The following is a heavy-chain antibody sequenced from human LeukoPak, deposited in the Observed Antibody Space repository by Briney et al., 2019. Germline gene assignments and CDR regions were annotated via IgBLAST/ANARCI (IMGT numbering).Heavy chain of an antibody. V-gene: IGHV4-34*01. J-gene: IGHJ5*02. Sequence: SETLSLTCAVYGGSFSGYYWSWIRQPPGKGLEWIGEVNHSGSTNYNPSLKSRVSISVDTSKNHFSLRLSSVTAADTAVYYCARNPIPPVLRYFDFVRFDPWGQGTLVTVSS. D-gene: IGHD3-9*01. CDR1: GGSFSGYY. CDR2: VNHSGST. CDR3: ARNPIPPVLRYFDFVRFDP.